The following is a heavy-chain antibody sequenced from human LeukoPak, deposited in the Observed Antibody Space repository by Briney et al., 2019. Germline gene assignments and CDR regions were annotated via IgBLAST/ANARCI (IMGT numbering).Heavy chain of an antibody. D-gene: IGHD1-26*01. J-gene: IGHJ4*02. V-gene: IGHV3-23*01. CDR2: ISGSGGST. Sequence: GGSLRLSCAASGFTFSSYAMSWVRQAPGKGLEWVSAISGSGGSTYYADSVKGRFTISRDNSKNTLYLQMNSLRAEDTAVYYCAKGGEWELLHTNYYFDYWGQGTLVTVSS. CDR3: AKGGEWELLHTNYYFDY. CDR1: GFTFSSYA.